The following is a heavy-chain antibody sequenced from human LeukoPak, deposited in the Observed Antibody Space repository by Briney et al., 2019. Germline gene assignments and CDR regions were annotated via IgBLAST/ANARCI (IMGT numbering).Heavy chain of an antibody. CDR3: ARSIGGSWYSDLFDY. Sequence: SETLSLTCTVSGGSISSSSYYWGWIRQPPGKGLEWIGYIYYSGSTNYNPSLKSRVTISVDTSKNQFSLRLRSVTAADTAVYYCARSIGGSWYSDLFDYWGQGTRVTVSS. V-gene: IGHV4-61*05. CDR1: GGSISSSSYY. CDR2: IYYSGST. D-gene: IGHD6-13*01. J-gene: IGHJ4*02.